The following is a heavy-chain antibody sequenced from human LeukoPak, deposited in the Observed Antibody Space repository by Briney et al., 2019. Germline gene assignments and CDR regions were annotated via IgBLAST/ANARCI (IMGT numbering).Heavy chain of an antibody. CDR1: GFTFSIYW. V-gene: IGHV3-74*01. CDR2: INGDASSI. D-gene: IGHD5-24*01. Sequence: GGSLRLSCAASGFTFSIYWMQWVRQAPGKGLVWVSRINGDASSISYADSVKGRFTISRDNAKNTLYLQMNSLRVEDTAVYYCAGDPQPFRGGYNHPGDYWGQGTLVTVSS. CDR3: AGDPQPFRGGYNHPGDY. J-gene: IGHJ4*02.